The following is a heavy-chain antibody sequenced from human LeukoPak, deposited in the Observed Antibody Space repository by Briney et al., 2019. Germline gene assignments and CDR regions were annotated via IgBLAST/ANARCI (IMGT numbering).Heavy chain of an antibody. CDR2: INEDGSEK. CDR1: GFTFSGSW. Sequence: GGSLRLSCAASGFTFSGSWMTWVRQAPGKGLEYLATINEDGSEKYYVDSVKGRFIISRDNAKDSLHLQMNSLRDDDTAVYYCARGTRASEIWGQGTLVTVSS. V-gene: IGHV3-7*01. CDR3: ARGTRASEI. J-gene: IGHJ4*02. D-gene: IGHD2-2*01.